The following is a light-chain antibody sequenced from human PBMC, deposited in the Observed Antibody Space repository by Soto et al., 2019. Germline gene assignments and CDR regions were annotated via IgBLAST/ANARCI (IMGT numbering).Light chain of an antibody. CDR1: QDINKW. Sequence: DIQMTQSPSSVSASVGDRVTITCRASQDINKWLAWYQQKPGLAPNLVIYTASRLHGGGPSRFSGSASGTDFTLTISSLEPEDFAVYYCQQRSNWPWTFGQGTKVEIK. V-gene: IGKV1-12*01. J-gene: IGKJ1*01. CDR2: TAS. CDR3: QQRSNWPWT.